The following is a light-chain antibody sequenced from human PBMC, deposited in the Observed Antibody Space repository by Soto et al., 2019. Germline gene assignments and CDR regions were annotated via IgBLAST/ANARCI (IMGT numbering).Light chain of an antibody. CDR3: QQYGSSPGYT. CDR1: QSVSSSY. V-gene: IGKV3-20*01. J-gene: IGKJ2*01. CDR2: GAS. Sequence: EIVLTQSPGTLSLSPGERATLSCRASQSVSSSYLAWYQQKPGQAPRLLIYGASSRATGIPDRFSGSGSGTDFTLTISRLEPEDGAVYYCQQYGSSPGYTFGQGTKLEIK.